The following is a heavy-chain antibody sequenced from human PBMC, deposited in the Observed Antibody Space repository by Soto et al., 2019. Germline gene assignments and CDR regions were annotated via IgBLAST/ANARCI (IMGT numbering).Heavy chain of an antibody. J-gene: IGHJ6*02. CDR2: VSPPFRTS. CDR1: GVSFNNNG. D-gene: IGHD3-10*01. CDR3: ARVLYYGSGSYSPYAMDV. Sequence: QVQLVQSGAEVKKPGSSVKVSCKTSGVSFNNNGIGWVRQAPGHGLEWMGGVSPPFRTSNYARKFQGRISITAGASTGTVNMELSSLTSEDTAQYYCARVLYYGSGSYSPYAMDVWGQGTTVTVSS. V-gene: IGHV1-69*01.